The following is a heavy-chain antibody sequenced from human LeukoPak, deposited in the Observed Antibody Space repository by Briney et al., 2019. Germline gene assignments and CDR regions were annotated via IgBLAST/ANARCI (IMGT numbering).Heavy chain of an antibody. CDR2: VYYSGST. V-gene: IGHV4-59*01. CDR1: GGSISSYY. CDR3: ARDRTHYYDSSGYYSRWEY. Sequence: SETLSLTCTVSGGSISSYYWSWIRQPPGKGLEWIGYVYYSGSTNYNPSLKSRVTISVDTSKNQFSLKLSSVTAADTAVYYCARDRTHYYDSSGYYSRWEYWGQGTLVTVSS. J-gene: IGHJ4*02. D-gene: IGHD3-22*01.